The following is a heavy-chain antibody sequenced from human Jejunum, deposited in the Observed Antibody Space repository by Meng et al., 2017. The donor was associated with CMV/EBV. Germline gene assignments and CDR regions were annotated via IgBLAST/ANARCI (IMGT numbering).Heavy chain of an antibody. CDR2: ISTNTGTP. CDR3: ARGGNFDP. V-gene: IGHV7-4-1*02. J-gene: IGHJ5*02. CDR1: GYTFSTYT. Sequence: LLVESGSELKKPGASVKVTCKASGYTFSTYTINWVRQAHGRGLEWMGWISTNTGTPTYTQGFTGRFVFSLDTSVSTAYLQISSLKAEDTAVYYCARGGNFDPWGQGTLVTVSS. D-gene: IGHD2/OR15-2a*01.